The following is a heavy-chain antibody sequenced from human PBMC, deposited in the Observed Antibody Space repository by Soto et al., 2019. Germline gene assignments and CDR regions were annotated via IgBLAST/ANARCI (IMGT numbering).Heavy chain of an antibody. CDR2: IYYSGST. Sequence: SETLSLTCTVSGGSVSSGSYYWSWIRQPPGKGLEWIGYIYYSGSTNYNPSLKSRVTISVDTSKNQFSLKLSSVTAADTAVYYCARGWVAAAGTNWCDPWGQGTLVTVSS. V-gene: IGHV4-61*01. J-gene: IGHJ5*02. D-gene: IGHD6-13*01. CDR1: GGSVSSGSYY. CDR3: ARGWVAAAGTNWCDP.